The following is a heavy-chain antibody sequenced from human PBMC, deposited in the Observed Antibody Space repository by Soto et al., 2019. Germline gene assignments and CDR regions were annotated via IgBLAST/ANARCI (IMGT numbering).Heavy chain of an antibody. J-gene: IGHJ4*02. CDR3: ARQRTTVVTQAYFDH. Sequence: SETLSLTCTVSGGAITRSSYYWGWIRQPPGKGLEWSGGIYYSGRSYYNPSLKIRVTMSVDTSKNQFSLTLNSVTAADAAVYYCARQRTTVVTQAYFDHLGQGTLGTVAS. D-gene: IGHD4-17*01. CDR2: IYYSGRS. V-gene: IGHV4-39*01. CDR1: GGAITRSSYY.